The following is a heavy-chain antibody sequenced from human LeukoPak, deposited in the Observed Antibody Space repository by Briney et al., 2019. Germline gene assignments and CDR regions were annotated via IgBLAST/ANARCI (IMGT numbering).Heavy chain of an antibody. D-gene: IGHD3-22*01. CDR1: GGSISNYY. CDR3: AGLVGRYSSGLYYYYFDY. CDR2: MYLSGTT. J-gene: IGHJ4*02. V-gene: IGHV4-59*12. Sequence: SETLSLTCTVSGGSISNYYWNWIRQPPGKGLEWIGEMYLSGTTHSNPSVKSRVTISIDKSKNQFFLNLSSVTAADTAVYYCAGLVGRYSSGLYYYYFDYWGQGTLVTVSS.